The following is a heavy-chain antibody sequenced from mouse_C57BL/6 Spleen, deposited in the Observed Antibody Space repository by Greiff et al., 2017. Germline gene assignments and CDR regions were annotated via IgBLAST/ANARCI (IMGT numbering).Heavy chain of an antibody. D-gene: IGHD4-1*02. J-gene: IGHJ4*01. CDR3: ARSQLGRFYAMDY. CDR1: GYTFTSYW. V-gene: IGHV1-64*01. Sequence: QVQLKQPGAELVKPGASVKLSCKASGYTFTSYWMHWVKQRPGQGLEWIGMIHPNSGSTNYNEKFKSKATLTVDKSSSTAYMQLSSLTSEDSAVYYCARSQLGRFYAMDYWGQGTSVTVSS. CDR2: IHPNSGST.